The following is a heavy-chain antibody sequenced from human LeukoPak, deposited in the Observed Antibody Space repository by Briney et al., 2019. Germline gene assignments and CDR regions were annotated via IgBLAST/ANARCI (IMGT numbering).Heavy chain of an antibody. CDR2: ISGTGGRT. Sequence: GGSLRLSCAASGFTFSSYGMSWVRQAPGKGLEWVSVISGTGGRTYYADSVKGRFTISRDTSKNTLYLQMNSLRAEDTAVYYCTTVRVVITAPDYWGQGTLVTVSS. J-gene: IGHJ4*02. CDR3: TTVRVVITAPDY. CDR1: GFTFSSYG. D-gene: IGHD3-22*01. V-gene: IGHV3-23*01.